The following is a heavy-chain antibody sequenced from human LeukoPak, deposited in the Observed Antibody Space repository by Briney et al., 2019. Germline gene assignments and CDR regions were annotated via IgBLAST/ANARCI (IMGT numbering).Heavy chain of an antibody. CDR3: AKSYGDYGGAFDI. CDR1: GFTFSSYA. V-gene: IGHV3-23*01. J-gene: IGHJ3*02. CDR2: ISGSGGST. Sequence: GGSLRLSCAASGFTFSSYAMCWVRQAPGKGLEWVSAISGSGGSTYYADSVKGRFTISRDNSKNTLYLQMNSLRAEDTAVYYCAKSYGDYGGAFDIWGQGTMVTVSS. D-gene: IGHD4-17*01.